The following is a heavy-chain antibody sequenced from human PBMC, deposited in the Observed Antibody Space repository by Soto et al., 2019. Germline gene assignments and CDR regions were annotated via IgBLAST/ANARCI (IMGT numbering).Heavy chain of an antibody. CDR3: ARFAYTSRATHWFDC. J-gene: IGHJ5*01. CDR1: GGTFSNYA. D-gene: IGHD3-16*01. CDR2: IIPIFGTT. Sequence: QVQLVQSGAEVKKPGSSVRVSCKASGGTFSNYAVSWVRQAPGQGLEWMGDIIPIFGTTNYAQKFQGRVTIDADESTSTGYMELTNLRSEDTALYYWARFAYTSRATHWFDCWGQGTLVTVSS. V-gene: IGHV1-69*01.